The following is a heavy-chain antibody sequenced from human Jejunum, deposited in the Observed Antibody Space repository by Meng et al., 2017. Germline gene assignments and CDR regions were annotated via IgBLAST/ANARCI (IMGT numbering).Heavy chain of an antibody. Sequence: GRLVGAGGGLVNPGGSLRLSCAASGFTFSDAWMSWVRQAPGKGLEWVAVIWYDGSKTYYADSVKGRFSISRDNSKNTLYLQMNSLRAEDTAVYYCARYRSGSSDYWGPGTLVTVSS. CDR1: GFTFSDAW. CDR3: ARYRSGSSDY. J-gene: IGHJ4*02. V-gene: IGHV3-33*08. CDR2: IWYDGSKT. D-gene: IGHD3-10*01.